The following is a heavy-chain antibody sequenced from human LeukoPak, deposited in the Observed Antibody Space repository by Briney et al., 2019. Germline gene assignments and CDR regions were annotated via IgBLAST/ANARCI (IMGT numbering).Heavy chain of an antibody. CDR3: ARDNWNYGSSTDV. V-gene: IGHV4-61*01. Sequence: PSETLSLTCTVSGVSVSSGSYYWSWIRQPPGKGLEWIGYIYYSGSTNYNPSLKSRVTISVDTSKNQFSLKLSSVTAADTAVYYCARDNWNYGSSTDVWGQGTTVTVSS. CDR2: IYYSGST. D-gene: IGHD1-7*01. CDR1: GVSVSSGSYY. J-gene: IGHJ6*02.